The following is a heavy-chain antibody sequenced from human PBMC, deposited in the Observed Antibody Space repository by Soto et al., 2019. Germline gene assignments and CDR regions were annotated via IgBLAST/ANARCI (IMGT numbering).Heavy chain of an antibody. CDR2: IGESGTPT. CDR3: ARYIPGVRYYGMDV. V-gene: IGHV3-23*01. D-gene: IGHD2-2*01. CDR1: GFTFSSYA. Sequence: EVQLLESGGGLVQPGGSLRLSCAASGFTFSSYAMKWVRQAPGKGLEWVSLIGESGTPTNYADSVKGRFTISRDNFGNTLFLEMYSLGAEGTAVYYCARYIPGVRYYGMDVWGQGTTVTVSS. J-gene: IGHJ6*02.